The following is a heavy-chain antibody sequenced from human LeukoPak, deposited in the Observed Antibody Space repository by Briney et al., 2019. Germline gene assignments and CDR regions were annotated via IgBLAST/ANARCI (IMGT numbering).Heavy chain of an antibody. CDR1: GYSFTDYY. CDR2: INPSDGTT. J-gene: IGHJ4*02. V-gene: IGHV1-46*04. Sequence: ASVKLSCKASGYSFTDYYIHWVRQTPGQGLEWMGIINPSDGTTNYAQKLKGRVTMTRDTATSTVYMDLSSLRSEDTAVYYCERDLKGRVELLGYWGQGTLVTVSS. D-gene: IGHD1-7*01. CDR3: ERDLKGRVELLGY.